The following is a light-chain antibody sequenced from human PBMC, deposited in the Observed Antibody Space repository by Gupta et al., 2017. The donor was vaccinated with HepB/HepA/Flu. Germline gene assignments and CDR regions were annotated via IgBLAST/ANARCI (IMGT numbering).Light chain of an antibody. CDR2: GAA. V-gene: IGKV3-20*01. CDR1: QSVTRNY. CDR3: QQYGTSPLT. Sequence: IVLTQSPGTLSLSPGERATLSCRASQSVTRNYLAWYQQEPGQAPGLLSYGAARRATGIPDRFSGSGSGTDFSFTITRLEPEDFAVYYSQQYGTSPLTFGGGAKVEIK. J-gene: IGKJ4*01.